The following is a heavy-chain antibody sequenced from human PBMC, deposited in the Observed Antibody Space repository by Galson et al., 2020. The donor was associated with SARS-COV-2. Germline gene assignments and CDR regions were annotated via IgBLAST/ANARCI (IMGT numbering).Heavy chain of an antibody. CDR1: GGSISSYH. CDR3: ASDDRAYYFGVDV. J-gene: IGHJ6*02. CDR2: IFYSGST. V-gene: IGHV4-59*01. Sequence: SQTLSLTCTVSGGSISSYHWSWTRQPPGKGLEWIGSIFYSGSTNYNPSLKSRVTLSVDTSNNQFSQKLSSVTAADTAVYYCASDDRAYYFGVDVWGPGTTVTVSS.